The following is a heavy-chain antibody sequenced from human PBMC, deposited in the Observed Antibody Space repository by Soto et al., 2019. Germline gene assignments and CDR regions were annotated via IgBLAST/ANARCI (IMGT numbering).Heavy chain of an antibody. V-gene: IGHV1-18*01. CDR1: GYTFTSYG. J-gene: IGHJ4*02. D-gene: IGHD1-20*01. Sequence: ASVKVSCKASGYTFTSYGISWVRQAPGQALEWMGWISAYNGNTNYAQKLQGRVTMTTDTSTSTAYMELRSLRSDDTAVYYCASWSTPDNPYYWGQGTLVTVSS. CDR3: ASWSTPDNPYY. CDR2: ISAYNGNT.